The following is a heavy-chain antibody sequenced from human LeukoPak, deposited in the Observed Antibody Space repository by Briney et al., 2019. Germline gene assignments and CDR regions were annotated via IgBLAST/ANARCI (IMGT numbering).Heavy chain of an antibody. J-gene: IGHJ5*02. D-gene: IGHD3-9*01. CDR3: ARASPYYDILTGSTAMGWFDP. CDR1: GYTFTSYG. Sequence: GASVKVSCKASGYTFTSYGISWVRQAPGQGLEWMGWIIAYNGNTNYAQKLQGRVTMTTDTSTSTAYMELRSLRSDDTAVYYCARASPYYDILTGSTAMGWFDPWGQGTLVTVSS. CDR2: IIAYNGNT. V-gene: IGHV1-18*01.